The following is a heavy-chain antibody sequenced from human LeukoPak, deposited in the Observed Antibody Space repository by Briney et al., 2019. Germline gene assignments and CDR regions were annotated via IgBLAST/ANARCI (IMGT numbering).Heavy chain of an antibody. D-gene: IGHD3-10*01. V-gene: IGHV4-31*03. CDR3: ARAGIYFGSGSYYYSFDS. J-gene: IGHJ4*02. CDR1: GGSVSSGSHY. Sequence: SQTLSLTCTVSGGSVSSGSHYWSWIRQHPGRGLECVGYIYHSGSTFYNPSLKSRLTMSVDTSKNQFSMTLSSVTAADTALYYCARAGIYFGSGSYYYSFDSWGQGTLVTVSS. CDR2: IYHSGST.